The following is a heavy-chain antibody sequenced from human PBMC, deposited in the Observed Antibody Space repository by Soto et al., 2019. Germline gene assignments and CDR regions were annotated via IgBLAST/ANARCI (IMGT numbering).Heavy chain of an antibody. J-gene: IGHJ3*01. CDR2: IIPLFGAG. V-gene: IGHV1-69*01. CDR3: ARGAPGGYTYGYGAFHF. CDR1: GGTFNTIA. D-gene: IGHD5-18*01. Sequence: QVQLVQSGAEMKKPGSSVKISCKTSGGTFNTIALSWVRQAPGQGLEWMGGIIPLFGAGNYAEKFRDRVTITADESTNTMYLELHSLRSEDTAVYYCARGAPGGYTYGYGAFHFWGQGTKVTVSS.